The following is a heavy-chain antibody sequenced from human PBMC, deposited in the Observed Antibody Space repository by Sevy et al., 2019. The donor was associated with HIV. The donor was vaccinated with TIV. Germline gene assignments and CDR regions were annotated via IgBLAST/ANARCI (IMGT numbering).Heavy chain of an antibody. CDR2: ISSSSSYI. Sequence: GGSLRLSCAASGFTFSSYSMNWVRQAPGKGLEWVSSISSSSSYIYYADSVKGRFTISRDNAKNSLYLQMNSLRAEDTAVYYRASTCSGGSCYYDYWGQGTLVTVSS. J-gene: IGHJ4*02. D-gene: IGHD2-15*01. CDR1: GFTFSSYS. CDR3: ASTCSGGSCYYDY. V-gene: IGHV3-21*01.